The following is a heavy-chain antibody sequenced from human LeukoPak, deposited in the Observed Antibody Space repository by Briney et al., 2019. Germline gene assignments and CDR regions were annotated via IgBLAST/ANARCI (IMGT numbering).Heavy chain of an antibody. D-gene: IGHD3-22*01. V-gene: IGHV4-30-4*01. CDR1: GGSISSGDYY. Sequence: PSETLSLTCTVSGGSISSGDYYWSWIRQPPGKGLEWIGYIYYSGSTYYNPSLKSRVTISVDTSKNQFSLKLSSVTAADMAVYYCARNAGSGYYGPDNWFDPWGQGTLVTVSS. CDR3: ARNAGSGYYGPDNWFDP. J-gene: IGHJ5*02. CDR2: IYYSGST.